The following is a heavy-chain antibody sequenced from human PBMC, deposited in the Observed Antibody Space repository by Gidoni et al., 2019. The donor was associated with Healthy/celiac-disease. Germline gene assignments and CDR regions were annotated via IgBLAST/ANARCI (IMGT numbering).Heavy chain of an antibody. Sequence: QLQLQESGPGLVKPSETLSLTCTVSGGSISSSSYYWGWIRQPPGKGLEWIGSIYYSGRTYYNPSLKSRVTISVDTSKNQFSLKLSSVTAADTAVYYCASLTGTHFDYWGQGTLVTVSS. CDR1: GGSISSSSYY. J-gene: IGHJ4*02. CDR2: IYYSGRT. CDR3: ASLTGTHFDY. V-gene: IGHV4-39*01. D-gene: IGHD1-1*01.